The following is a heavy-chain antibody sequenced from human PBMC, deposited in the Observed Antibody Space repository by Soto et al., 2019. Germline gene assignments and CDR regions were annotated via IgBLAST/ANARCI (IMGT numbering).Heavy chain of an antibody. CDR3: ASVRVGATTPSSYYYYGMDV. V-gene: IGHV1-8*01. J-gene: IGHJ6*02. CDR2: MSPKSGSR. D-gene: IGHD1-26*01. CDR1: GYTFTNYD. Sequence: ASVKVSCKASGYTFTNYDINWVRQATGQGLGWMGWMSPKSGSRGNAQKFQGRVTMTTDSSISTAYMELSSLRSEDTAVYYCASVRVGATTPSSYYYYGMDVWGQGTTVTVSS.